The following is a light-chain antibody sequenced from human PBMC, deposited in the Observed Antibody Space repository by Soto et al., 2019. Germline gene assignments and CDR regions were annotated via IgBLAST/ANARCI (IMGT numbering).Light chain of an antibody. V-gene: IGLV2-14*01. J-gene: IGLJ1*01. CDR1: SSDVGTYNY. CDR3: SSYTTSSTLLYV. CDR2: DVS. Sequence: QSALTQPASVSGSPGQSITISCTGTSSDVGTYNYVSWYQQHPGKVPKLLIYDVSNRPSGVSNRFSGSKSGNTASLTISGLQAEDEADYYCSSYTTSSTLLYVFGTGTKVT.